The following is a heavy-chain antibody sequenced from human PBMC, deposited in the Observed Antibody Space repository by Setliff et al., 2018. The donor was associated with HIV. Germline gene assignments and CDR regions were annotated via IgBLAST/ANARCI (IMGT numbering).Heavy chain of an antibody. CDR3: ARAPPTTVVNFFDF. CDR1: GFTFSDYW. D-gene: IGHD4-4*01. CDR2: INSDGSTT. Sequence: PGGSLRLSCAASGFTFSDYWMHWVRQAPGKGLVWVSRINSDGSTTTYADSVKARFTISRDNAKNTLYLQMNSLRDEDTAIYYCARAPPTTVVNFFDFWGQGTLVTVSS. V-gene: IGHV3-74*01. J-gene: IGHJ4*02.